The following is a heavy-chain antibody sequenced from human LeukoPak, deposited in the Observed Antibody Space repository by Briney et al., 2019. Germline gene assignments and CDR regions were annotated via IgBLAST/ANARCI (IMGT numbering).Heavy chain of an antibody. CDR3: AKGLYSSGRGYMDV. J-gene: IGHJ6*03. CDR2: IRYDGSNK. V-gene: IGHV3-30*02. CDR1: GFTFSSYG. D-gene: IGHD6-19*01. Sequence: PGGSLRLSCAASGFTFSSYGMHWVRQAPGKGLEWVAFIRYDGSNKYYADSVKGRFTISRDNSKNTLYLQMNSLRAEDTAVYYCAKGLYSSGRGYMDVWGKGTMVTISS.